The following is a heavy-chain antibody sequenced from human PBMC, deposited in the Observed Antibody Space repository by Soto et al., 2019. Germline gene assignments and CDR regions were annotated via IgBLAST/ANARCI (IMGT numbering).Heavy chain of an antibody. J-gene: IGHJ6*02. CDR3: ARAYSGYDYYYYYYGMDV. D-gene: IGHD5-12*01. CDR1: GYSFTSYL. V-gene: IGHV5-51*01. CDR2: IYPGDSDT. Sequence: GESLKISCKGSGYSFTSYLIGLVPQMPGKGLEWMGIIYPGDSDTRYSPSFQGQVTISADKSISTAYLQWSSLKASDTAMYYCARAYSGYDYYYYYYGMDVWGQGTTVTVSS.